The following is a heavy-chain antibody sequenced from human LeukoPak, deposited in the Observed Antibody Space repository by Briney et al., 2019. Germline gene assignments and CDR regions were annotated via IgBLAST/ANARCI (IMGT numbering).Heavy chain of an antibody. Sequence: PGGSLRLSCAASGFTFSDYNMKRVRQAPGKGLEWVSSISSGSAYIYCADSVKGRFTISRDNAKNSLYLQMNSLRVEDTAVYYCARWYSGYNPKALNYWGQGTLVTVSS. J-gene: IGHJ4*02. V-gene: IGHV3-21*01. CDR1: GFTFSDYN. D-gene: IGHD5-12*01. CDR3: ARWYSGYNPKALNY. CDR2: ISSGSAYI.